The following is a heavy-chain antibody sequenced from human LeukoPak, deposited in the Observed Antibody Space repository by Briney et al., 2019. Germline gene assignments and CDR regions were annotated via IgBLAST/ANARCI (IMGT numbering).Heavy chain of an antibody. CDR1: GGSISSYY. Sequence: SETLSLTCTVSGGSISSYYWSWIRQPPGKGLEWIGYIYYSGSTNYNPSLKSRVTISVDTSKNQFSLKLSSVTAADTAVYYCARDRPSTYGMDVWGQGTTVTVSS. CDR3: ARDRPSTYGMDV. J-gene: IGHJ6*02. CDR2: IYYSGST. D-gene: IGHD3-3*02. V-gene: IGHV4-59*01.